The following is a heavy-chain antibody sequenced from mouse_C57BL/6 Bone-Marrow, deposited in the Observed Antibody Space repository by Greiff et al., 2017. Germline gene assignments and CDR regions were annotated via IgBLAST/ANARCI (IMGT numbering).Heavy chain of an antibody. J-gene: IGHJ2*01. CDR3: ATYGYDLDY. V-gene: IGHV1-82*01. Sequence: QVQLQQSGPELVKPGASVKISCKASGYAFSSSWMNWVKQRPGKGLEWIGRIYPGDGDTNYNGKFKGKATLTADKSSSTAYMQLSSLTSEDSAVYFCATYGYDLDYWGQGTTLTVSS. CDR1: GYAFSSSW. D-gene: IGHD2-2*01. CDR2: IYPGDGDT.